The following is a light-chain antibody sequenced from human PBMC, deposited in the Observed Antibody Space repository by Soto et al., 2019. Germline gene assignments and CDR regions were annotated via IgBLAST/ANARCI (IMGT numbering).Light chain of an antibody. J-gene: IGKJ4*01. CDR1: QSVSAY. CDR2: ATS. V-gene: IGKV1-39*01. CDR3: QQTYSRSLT. Sequence: DIQMTQSPSSLSASVGDRLTITCRAGQSVSAYLNWYQQKPGKAPKLLIHATSTLQSGVPSRFSGSGSGTEFTLTISSLQPEDFATYYCQQTYSRSLTFGGGTKVEIK.